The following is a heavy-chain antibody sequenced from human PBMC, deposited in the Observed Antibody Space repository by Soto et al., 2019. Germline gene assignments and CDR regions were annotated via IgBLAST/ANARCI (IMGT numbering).Heavy chain of an antibody. CDR3: ARGGWYYYYGMDV. D-gene: IGHD6-19*01. V-gene: IGHV3-33*01. CDR2: IWYDGSNK. Sequence: GGSLRLSCAASGFTFSSYGMHWVRQAPGKGLEWVAVIWYDGSNKYYADSVKGRFTISRDNSKNTLYLQMNSLRAEDTAVYYCARGGWYYYYGMDVWGQGTTVTVSS. J-gene: IGHJ6*02. CDR1: GFTFSSYG.